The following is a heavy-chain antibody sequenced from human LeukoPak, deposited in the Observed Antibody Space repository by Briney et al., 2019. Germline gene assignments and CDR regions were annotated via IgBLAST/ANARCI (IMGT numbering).Heavy chain of an antibody. J-gene: IGHJ4*02. Sequence: ASVKVSCKASGYTFTSYDINWVRQATGQGLEWMGCMNPNSGNTGYAEKLQGRVTMTRNNSISTAYMELSSLRSEDTAVYYCARASMEQWLVPDINFDSWGPGTLVTVSS. CDR2: MNPNSGNT. V-gene: IGHV1-8*01. CDR1: GYTFTSYD. D-gene: IGHD6-19*01. CDR3: ARASMEQWLVPDINFDS.